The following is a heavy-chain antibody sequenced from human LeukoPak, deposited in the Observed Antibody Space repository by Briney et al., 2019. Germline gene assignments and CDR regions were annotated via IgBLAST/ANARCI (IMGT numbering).Heavy chain of an antibody. CDR2: ISAYNGNT. D-gene: IGHD3-10*01. CDR3: ATDLNYYGSGSHKDY. J-gene: IGHJ4*02. V-gene: IGHV1-18*01. Sequence: ASVKVSCKASGYTFTSYGISWVRQAPGQGLEWMGWISAYNGNTNYAQKLQGRVTMTEDTSTDTAYMELSSLRSEDTAVYYCATDLNYYGSGSHKDYWGQGTLVTVSS. CDR1: GYTFTSYG.